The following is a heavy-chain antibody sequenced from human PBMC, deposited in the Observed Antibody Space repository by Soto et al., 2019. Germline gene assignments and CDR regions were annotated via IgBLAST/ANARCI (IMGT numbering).Heavy chain of an antibody. J-gene: IGHJ6*02. D-gene: IGHD4-4*01. CDR3: AKDILPLAAVYSNYVAPHGMDV. CDR2: ISYDGSNK. V-gene: IGHV3-30*18. Sequence: QVQLVESGGGVVQPGRSLRLSCAASGFTFSSYGMHWVRQAPGKGLEWVAVISYDGSNKYYADSVKGRFTISRDNSKNTLYLQMNSLRAEDTAVYYCAKDILPLAAVYSNYVAPHGMDVWGQGTTVTVSS. CDR1: GFTFSSYG.